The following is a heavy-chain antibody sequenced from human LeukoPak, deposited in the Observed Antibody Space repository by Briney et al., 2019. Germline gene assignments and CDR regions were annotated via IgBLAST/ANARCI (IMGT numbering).Heavy chain of an antibody. Sequence: SQTLSLTCAISGDSVSSNSAAWNWIRQSPSRGLEWLGRTYYRSKWYTYYAASVKSRIAINRDTSKDQFSLQLNSVTPEDTAVYYCARSTGPIDYWGQGTLVTVSS. CDR1: GDSVSSNSAA. CDR2: TYYRSKWYT. J-gene: IGHJ4*02. D-gene: IGHD1-1*01. CDR3: ARSTGPIDY. V-gene: IGHV6-1*01.